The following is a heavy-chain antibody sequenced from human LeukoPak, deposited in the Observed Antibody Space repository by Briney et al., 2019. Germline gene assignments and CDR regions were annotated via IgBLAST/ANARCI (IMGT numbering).Heavy chain of an antibody. Sequence: GASVKVSCKASGGTFSSYAISWVRQAPGQGLEWMGGIIPIFGTANYAQKLQGRVTITADESTSTAYMELSSLRSEDTAVYYCARDCCSSTSFLLPGGYYYYYMDVWGKGTTVTVSS. CDR3: ARDCCSSTSFLLPGGYYYYYMDV. D-gene: IGHD2-2*01. V-gene: IGHV1-69*13. J-gene: IGHJ6*03. CDR1: GGTFSSYA. CDR2: IIPIFGTA.